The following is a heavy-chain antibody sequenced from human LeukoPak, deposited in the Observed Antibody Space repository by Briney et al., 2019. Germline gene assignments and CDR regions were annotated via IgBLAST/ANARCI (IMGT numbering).Heavy chain of an antibody. Sequence: PSQTLSLTCTVSGGSISSGSYYWSWIRQPAGKGLEWIGHIDISGSSNYNPSLKSRVTISVDTSKNQFSLKLSSVTAADTAVYYRAAAKYIQLWSFYYYYYMDIWGKGTTVTISS. CDR1: GGSISSGSYY. V-gene: IGHV4-61*09. CDR3: AAAKYIQLWSFYYYYYMDI. D-gene: IGHD5-18*01. CDR2: IDISGSS. J-gene: IGHJ6*03.